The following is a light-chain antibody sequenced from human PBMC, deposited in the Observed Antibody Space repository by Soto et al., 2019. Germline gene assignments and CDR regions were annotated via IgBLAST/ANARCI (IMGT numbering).Light chain of an antibody. J-gene: IGKJ5*01. V-gene: IGKV3-15*01. Sequence: EIVIAHSPVTLSVSPVEGVTLSCRASQSVSSNLAWYQQRPGQAPRLLIYGASTRATGIPARFSGSGSGTEFTLTISSLQSEDFAVYYCQQYNNWPPITFGQGTRLEIK. CDR2: GAS. CDR3: QQYNNWPPIT. CDR1: QSVSSN.